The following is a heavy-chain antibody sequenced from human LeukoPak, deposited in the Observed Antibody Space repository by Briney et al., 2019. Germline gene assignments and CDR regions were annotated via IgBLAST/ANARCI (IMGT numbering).Heavy chain of an antibody. CDR2: INDDGGLT. D-gene: IGHD5-24*01. Sequence: GGSLRLSCSAAGFTFSSHAMHWVRQAPGKGLEYVSTINDDGGLTYYADSVKGRLTISRDNSKNTVYLHMNNLRPDDSAVYHCLKGGWATIGPPKDWGQGTLVSVSS. V-gene: IGHV3-64D*08. CDR1: GFTFSSHA. CDR3: LKGGWATIGPPKD. J-gene: IGHJ4*02.